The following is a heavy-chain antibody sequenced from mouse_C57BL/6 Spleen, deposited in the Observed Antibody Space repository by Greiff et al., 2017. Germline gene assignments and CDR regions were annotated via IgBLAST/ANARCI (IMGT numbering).Heavy chain of an antibody. CDR3: ARSDYGSTFAY. J-gene: IGHJ3*01. CDR2: ISYDGSN. D-gene: IGHD1-1*01. V-gene: IGHV3-6*01. CDR1: GYSITSGYY. Sequence: EVHLLESGPGLVKPSQSLSLTCSVTGYSITSGYYWNWIRQFPGNKLEWMGYISYDGSNNYNPSLKNRISITRDTSKNQFFLTLNSVTTEDTATYYCARSDYGSTFAYWGQGTLVTVSA.